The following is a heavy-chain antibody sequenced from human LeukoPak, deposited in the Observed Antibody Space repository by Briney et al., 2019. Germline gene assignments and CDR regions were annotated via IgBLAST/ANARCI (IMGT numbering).Heavy chain of an antibody. CDR2: IYYSGST. V-gene: IGHV4-31*03. CDR3: ARALGFLDAGNYNWFDP. Sequence: SETVSLTCTVSGGSISSGGYYWSWLRQHPGKGLEWIGYIYYSGSTYYNPSLKSRVTITVDTSKNQFSLKLSSVTAADTAVYYCARALGFLDAGNYNWFDPWGQGTLVTVSS. D-gene: IGHD3-3*01. J-gene: IGHJ5*02. CDR1: GGSISSGGYY.